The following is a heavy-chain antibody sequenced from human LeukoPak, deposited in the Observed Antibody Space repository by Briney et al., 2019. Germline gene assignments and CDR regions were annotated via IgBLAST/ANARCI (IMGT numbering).Heavy chain of an antibody. Sequence: GGSLRLSCAASGFTFSSYSMSWVRQAPGKGLEWVSAISGSGGSTYYADSVKGRFTISRDNSKNTLYLQMNSLRAEDTAVYYCAKVYYDSSGYYDYWGQGTLVTVSS. D-gene: IGHD3-22*01. J-gene: IGHJ4*02. CDR2: ISGSGGST. CDR1: GFTFSSYS. CDR3: AKVYYDSSGYYDY. V-gene: IGHV3-23*01.